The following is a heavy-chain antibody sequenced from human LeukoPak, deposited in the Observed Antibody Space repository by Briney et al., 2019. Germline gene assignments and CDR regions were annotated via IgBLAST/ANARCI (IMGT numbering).Heavy chain of an antibody. D-gene: IGHD6-13*01. CDR1: GFTFSSYE. CDR3: ARAAGSSWEPDDAFDI. CDR2: ISSSGSTI. V-gene: IGHV3-48*03. J-gene: IGHJ3*02. Sequence: PGGSLRLFCAASGFTFSSYEMNWVSQAPGKGLEWGSYISSSGSTIYYADSVKGRFTISRDNAKNSLYLQMNSLRAEDTAVYYCARAAGSSWEPDDAFDIWGQGTMVTVSS.